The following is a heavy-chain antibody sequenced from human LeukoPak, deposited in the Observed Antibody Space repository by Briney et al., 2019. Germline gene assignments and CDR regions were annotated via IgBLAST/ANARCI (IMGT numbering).Heavy chain of an antibody. V-gene: IGHV1-46*01. CDR2: INPGGGST. Sequence: ASVKVSCKASGYTFTNYYLHWVRQAPGQGLEWMGIINPGGGSTNYAQNFQGRVTMTRDTSTSTVYMELSSLRSEDTAVYYCARDSGSYSGFDYWGQGTLVTVSS. CDR3: ARDSGSYSGFDY. J-gene: IGHJ4*02. D-gene: IGHD1-26*01. CDR1: GYTFTNYY.